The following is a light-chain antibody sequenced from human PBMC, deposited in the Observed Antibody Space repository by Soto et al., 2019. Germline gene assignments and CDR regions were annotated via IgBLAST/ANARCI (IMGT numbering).Light chain of an antibody. CDR2: DAS. J-gene: IGKJ4*01. CDR1: QSVSSS. V-gene: IGKV3-15*01. Sequence: EIVMTQSPATLSVSPGDRATLSCRASQSVSSSLAWYQQIPGQAPRLLIYDASTRATGIPARFGGSGSGTEFTLTISSLQFEDFAVYYCQQYNNWPPHTFGGGTKVELK. CDR3: QQYNNWPPHT.